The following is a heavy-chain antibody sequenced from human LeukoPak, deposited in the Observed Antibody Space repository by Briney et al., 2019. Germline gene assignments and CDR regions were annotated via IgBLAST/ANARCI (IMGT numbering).Heavy chain of an antibody. CDR2: IASKTDGGAT. D-gene: IGHD3-10*01. CDR1: GFTFSDAW. CDR3: TTGIRGD. J-gene: IGHJ4*02. V-gene: IGHV3-15*04. Sequence: GGSLRLSCAGSGFTFSDAWVTWVRQAPGEGLDWVGRIASKTDGGATDYAAPVKGRFTISRDDSKNTLNLQMNSLKTEDTAVYYCTTGIRGDWGQGTLVTVSS.